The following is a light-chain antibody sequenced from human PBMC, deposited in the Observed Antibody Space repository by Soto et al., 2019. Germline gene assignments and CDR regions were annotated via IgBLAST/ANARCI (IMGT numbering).Light chain of an antibody. J-gene: IGLJ3*02. CDR3: QSYDSSLSGWV. CDR2: GNS. V-gene: IGLV1-40*01. CDR1: SSHIGAGYD. Sequence: QSVLTQPPSVSGAPGQRVTISCTGSSSHIGAGYDVHWYQQLPGTAHKLLIYGNSNRPSGVPDRFSGSKSGTSASLAITGLQAEDEADYYCQSYDSSLSGWVFGGGTKLTVL.